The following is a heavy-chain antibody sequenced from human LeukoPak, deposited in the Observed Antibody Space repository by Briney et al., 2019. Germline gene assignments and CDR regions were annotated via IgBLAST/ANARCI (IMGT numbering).Heavy chain of an antibody. CDR3: ARRPTTVTTNWFDP. V-gene: IGHV4-59*08. D-gene: IGHD4-17*01. CDR1: GGSISSYC. J-gene: IGHJ5*02. CDR2: IYYSGST. Sequence: SETLSLTCTVSGGSISSYCWSWIRQPPGKGLEWIGYIYYSGSTNYNPSLKSRVTISVDTSKNQFSLKLSSVTAADTAVYYCARRPTTVTTNWFDPWGQGTLVTVSS.